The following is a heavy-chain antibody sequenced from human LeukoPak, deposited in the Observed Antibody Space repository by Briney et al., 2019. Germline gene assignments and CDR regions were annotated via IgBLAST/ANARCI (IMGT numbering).Heavy chain of an antibody. Sequence: ASVKVSCKTSGYTLTSHGISWVRQAPGQGLEWMGWISGYNGETSYAQNFQGRVTMTTDTSTSTVYMELRSLRSDDTAVYYCARRLSFSYTWFDPWGQGTLVTVSS. D-gene: IGHD2/OR15-2a*01. CDR3: ARRLSFSYTWFDP. CDR1: GYTLTSHG. J-gene: IGHJ5*01. CDR2: ISGYNGET. V-gene: IGHV1-18*01.